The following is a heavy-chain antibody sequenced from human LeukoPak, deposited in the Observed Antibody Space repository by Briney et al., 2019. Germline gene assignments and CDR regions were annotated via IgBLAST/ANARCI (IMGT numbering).Heavy chain of an antibody. CDR3: ATGETGSTLGGY. CDR1: GGSISSYY. CDR2: IYTSGST. V-gene: IGHV4-4*07. D-gene: IGHD1-1*01. Sequence: PSETLSLTCTVSGGSISSYYWSWIRQPAGKGLEWIGRIYTSGSTNYNPSLKSRVTISVDTSKNQISLKLTSVTAADTAVYYCATGETGSTLGGYWGQGTLVTVSS. J-gene: IGHJ4*02.